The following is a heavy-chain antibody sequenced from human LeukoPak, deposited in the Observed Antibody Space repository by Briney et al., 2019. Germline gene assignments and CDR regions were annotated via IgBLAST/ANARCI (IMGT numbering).Heavy chain of an antibody. V-gene: IGHV4-59*01. CDR2: IYYSGST. J-gene: IGHJ3*02. CDR1: GGSISSYY. CDR3: ARDSGYSRGWSPVGI. Sequence: KPSETLSLTCTVSGGSISSYYWSWIRQPPGKGLEWIGYIYYSGSTNYNPSLKSRVTISVDTSKKQFSLKLSSVTAADTAVYYCARDSGYSRGWSPVGIWGQGTMVTVSS. D-gene: IGHD6-19*01.